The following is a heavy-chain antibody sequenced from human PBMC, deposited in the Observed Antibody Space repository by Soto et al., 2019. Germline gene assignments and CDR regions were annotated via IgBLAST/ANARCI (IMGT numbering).Heavy chain of an antibody. Sequence: GESLKISCKGSGYSFTNYWISWVRQMPGKGLEWMGKIDPSDSYTTYSPSFQGHVTISADKSISTAYLQWSSLKASDTAMYYCARLAPVNTSVWDFDYWGQGTLVTVSS. CDR3: ARLAPVNTSVWDFDY. CDR2: IDPSDSYT. CDR1: GYSFTNYW. J-gene: IGHJ4*02. V-gene: IGHV5-10-1*01. D-gene: IGHD4-17*01.